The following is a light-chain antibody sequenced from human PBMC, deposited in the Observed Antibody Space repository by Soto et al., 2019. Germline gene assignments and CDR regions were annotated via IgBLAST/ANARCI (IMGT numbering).Light chain of an antibody. V-gene: IGKV3-20*01. Sequence: EIVLTQSPGTLSLSPGERATLSCRASQSVSNSLLAWYQQKPGQSPRLLICGASSRATGIPDRFIGSGSGTDFTLTISRLEPEDFAVYACQQYGRAPITFGQGTRLEIK. CDR2: GAS. CDR3: QQYGRAPIT. CDR1: QSVSNSL. J-gene: IGKJ5*01.